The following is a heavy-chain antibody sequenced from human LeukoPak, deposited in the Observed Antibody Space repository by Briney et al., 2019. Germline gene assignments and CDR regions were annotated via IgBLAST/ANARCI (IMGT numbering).Heavy chain of an antibody. CDR1: GFTFSSYA. D-gene: IGHD3-10*01. CDR3: AKGTYYYGSGTTNAFDY. CDR2: ISGSGGST. V-gene: IGHV3-23*01. J-gene: IGHJ4*02. Sequence: GGSLRLSCAASGFTFSSYAMSWVRQAPGKGLEWVSAISGSGGSTYYADSVKGRFTISRDNSKNTLYLQMNSLRAEDTAVYYCAKGTYYYGSGTTNAFDYGGQGPLVTVSS.